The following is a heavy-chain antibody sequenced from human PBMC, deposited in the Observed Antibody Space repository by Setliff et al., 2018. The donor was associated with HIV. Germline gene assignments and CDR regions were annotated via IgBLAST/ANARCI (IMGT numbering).Heavy chain of an antibody. V-gene: IGHV3-21*01. CDR1: GFTFSSYS. D-gene: IGHD2-15*01. J-gene: IGHJ4*02. CDR2: ISSSSSYI. CDR3: AKCGGVTCYSASWYFDY. Sequence: GGSLRLSCAASGFTFSSYSMNWVRQAPGKGLEWVSSISSSSSYIYYADSVKGRFTISRDNAKNTLYLQMNSLRAEDTAVYYCAKCGGVTCYSASWYFDYWGQGTLVTVS.